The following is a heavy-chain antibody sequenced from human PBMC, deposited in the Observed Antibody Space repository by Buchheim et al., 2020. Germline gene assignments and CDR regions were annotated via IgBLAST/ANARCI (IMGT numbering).Heavy chain of an antibody. Sequence: EVQLVESGGGLVKPGGSLRLSCAASGFTFSSYSMNWVRQAPGKGLEWVSSISSSSSYIYYADSVKGRFTISRDNAKNSLYLQMNSLRAEDTAVYYCARDIRDGYNRYYFDYWGQGTL. CDR1: GFTFSSYS. D-gene: IGHD5-24*01. CDR2: ISSSSSYI. CDR3: ARDIRDGYNRYYFDY. V-gene: IGHV3-21*01. J-gene: IGHJ4*02.